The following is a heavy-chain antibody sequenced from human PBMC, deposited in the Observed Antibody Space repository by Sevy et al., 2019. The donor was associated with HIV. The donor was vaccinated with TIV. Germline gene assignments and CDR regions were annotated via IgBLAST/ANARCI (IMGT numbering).Heavy chain of an antibody. D-gene: IGHD3-22*01. CDR3: LRSGGAYDAGFDP. J-gene: IGHJ5*02. CDR2: ISTSGKST. V-gene: IGHV3-48*03. CDR1: GFTFSSYE. Sequence: GGSLRLSCVASGFTFSSYEMNWVRQAPGKGLEWVSKISTSGKSTFYADSVESRVTISRDNTKNSVFLETNNLRVEDTAVYYCLRSGGAYDAGFDPWGQGTLVTVSS.